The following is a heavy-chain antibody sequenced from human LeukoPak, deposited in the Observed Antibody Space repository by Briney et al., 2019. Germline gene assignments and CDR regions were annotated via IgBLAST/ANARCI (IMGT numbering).Heavy chain of an antibody. J-gene: IGHJ4*02. Sequence: GRSLRLSCAASGSTFSRYGMHWVRQAPGKGLEWVAVIWYDGNNKYYADSVKGRFTISRDNSNNTLYLQMNSLRAEDTAVYYCARDHSSSSYYFGYWGQGTLVTVSS. D-gene: IGHD6-13*01. V-gene: IGHV3-33*01. CDR2: IWYDGNNK. CDR3: ARDHSSSSYYFGY. CDR1: GSTFSRYG.